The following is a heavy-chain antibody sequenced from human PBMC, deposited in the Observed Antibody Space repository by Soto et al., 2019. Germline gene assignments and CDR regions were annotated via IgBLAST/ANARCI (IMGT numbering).Heavy chain of an antibody. CDR3: AKDISASYYYYYGMDV. J-gene: IGHJ6*02. CDR1: GFTFDDYA. CDR2: ISWNSGSI. Sequence: EVQLVESGGGLVQPGRSLRLSCAASGFTFDDYAMHWVRQAPGKGLEWVSGISWNSGSIGYAGSVKGRFTISRDNAKNSLYLQMNSVRAEDTALYYCAKDISASYYYYYGMDVWGQGTTVTVSS. V-gene: IGHV3-9*01.